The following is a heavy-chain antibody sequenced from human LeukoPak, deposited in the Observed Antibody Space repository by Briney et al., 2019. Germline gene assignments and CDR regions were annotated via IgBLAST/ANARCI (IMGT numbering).Heavy chain of an antibody. CDR1: GGTFSSYA. CDR3: ARGGYYYDSSGYYTGNNWFDP. Sequence: SVKVSCKASGGTFSSYAISWVRQAPGQGLEWMGGIIPIFGTANYAQKFQGRVTITADESTSTAYMELSSLRSEDTAVYYCARGGYYYDSSGYYTGNNWFDPWGQGTLVTVSS. J-gene: IGHJ5*02. D-gene: IGHD3-22*01. CDR2: IIPIFGTA. V-gene: IGHV1-69*13.